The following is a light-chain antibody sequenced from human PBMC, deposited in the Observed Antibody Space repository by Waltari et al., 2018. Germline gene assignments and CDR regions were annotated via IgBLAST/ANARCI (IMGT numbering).Light chain of an antibody. J-gene: IGLJ1*01. Sequence: QSALTQPASLSGSPGQSITVSCTGTSSDVGAYNYVSWYQHHAGKAPKLIISEVTNRPSGVSDRFSGSKSGNTASLTISGLQAEDEADYYCNSYTRSAVYVFGTGTTVTVL. CDR1: SSDVGAYNY. V-gene: IGLV2-14*01. CDR2: EVT. CDR3: NSYTRSAVYV.